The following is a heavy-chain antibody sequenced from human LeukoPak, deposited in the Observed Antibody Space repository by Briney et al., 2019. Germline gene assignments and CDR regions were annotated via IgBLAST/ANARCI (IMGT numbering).Heavy chain of an antibody. Sequence: GESLKISCKGSGYIFTSYWIGWVRQMPGKGQEWMGIIYPGDSDTTYSPSFQGQVTISADKSINTAYLHWSSLKASDTAMYYCARAGGDGYNGNWFDPWGQGTLVTVSS. CDR1: GYIFTSYW. D-gene: IGHD5-24*01. CDR3: ARAGGDGYNGNWFDP. J-gene: IGHJ5*02. CDR2: IYPGDSDT. V-gene: IGHV5-51*01.